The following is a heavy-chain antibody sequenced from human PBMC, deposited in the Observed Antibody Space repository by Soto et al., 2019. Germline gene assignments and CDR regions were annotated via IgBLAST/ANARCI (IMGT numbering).Heavy chain of an antibody. V-gene: IGHV3-53*01. Sequence: GGSLRLSCAVVGMTVSGKKYVAWVRQAPGKGLEWVSGVYDADGKYYADSVKGRFTTSRDSSKTIVYLEMNDLGPEDTAIYYCATWLQREHAYDVWGLGTAVTVS. D-gene: IGHD1-1*01. CDR2: VYDADGK. CDR1: GMTVSGKKY. J-gene: IGHJ3*01. CDR3: ATWLQREHAYDV.